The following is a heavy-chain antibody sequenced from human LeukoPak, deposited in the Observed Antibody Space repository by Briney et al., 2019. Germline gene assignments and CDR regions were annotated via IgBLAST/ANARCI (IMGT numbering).Heavy chain of an antibody. Sequence: PGGSLRLSCAAPGFIFSDYWTSWVRQAPGKGLEWVASIKPDGSDKWYVDSVKGRFTISRDNAENSVYLQMNSLRAEDTAVYYCARDLGLRGRSAQTRAFDIWGQGTMVTVSS. V-gene: IGHV3-7*03. CDR2: IKPDGSDK. J-gene: IGHJ3*02. D-gene: IGHD5-18*01. CDR3: ARDLGLRGRSAQTRAFDI. CDR1: GFIFSDYW.